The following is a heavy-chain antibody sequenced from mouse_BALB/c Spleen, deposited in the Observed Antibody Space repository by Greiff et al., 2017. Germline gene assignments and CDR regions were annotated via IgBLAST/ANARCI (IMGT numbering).Heavy chain of an antibody. J-gene: IGHJ1*01. Sequence: QVQLKQPGAELVRPGASVKLSCKASGYTFTSYWINWVKQRPGQGLEWIGNIYPSDSYTNYNQKFKDKATLTVDKSSSTAYMQLSSPTSEDSAVYYCTRGELGGFDVWGAGTTVTVSS. CDR2: IYPSDSYT. CDR3: TRGELGGFDV. D-gene: IGHD4-1*01. V-gene: IGHV1-69*02. CDR1: GYTFTSYW.